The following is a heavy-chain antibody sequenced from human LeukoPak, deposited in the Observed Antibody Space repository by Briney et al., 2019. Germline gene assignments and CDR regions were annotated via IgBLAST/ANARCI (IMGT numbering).Heavy chain of an antibody. CDR1: GYTFTDYY. D-gene: IGHD3-3*01. J-gene: IGHJ4*02. CDR2: IHPNSGNT. V-gene: IGHV1-2*02. CDR3: ARDGTIVEGSLFDS. Sequence: ASVKVSCKASGYTFTDYYMHWVRQAPGQGPEWMAWIHPNSGNTNYAQKLQGRVTVTRDTSVSTAYMELSGLQSDDTAVYYCARDGTIVEGSLFDSWGQGKLVTVSS.